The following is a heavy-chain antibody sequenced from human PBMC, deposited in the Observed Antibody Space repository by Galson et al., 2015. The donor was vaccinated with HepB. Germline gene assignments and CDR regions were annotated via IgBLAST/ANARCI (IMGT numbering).Heavy chain of an antibody. Sequence: SLRLSCAASGFTFRNYVMTWVRQSPGKGLEWVSTISHSGGNTYYTDSVKGRFTISRDSSKNTLFLQMTSLRAEDTAMYYCARTRASLTGYYFDYWGQGTLVTVSS. V-gene: IGHV3-23*01. CDR1: GFTFRNYV. CDR3: ARTRASLTGYYFDY. D-gene: IGHD3-9*01. J-gene: IGHJ4*02. CDR2: ISHSGGNT.